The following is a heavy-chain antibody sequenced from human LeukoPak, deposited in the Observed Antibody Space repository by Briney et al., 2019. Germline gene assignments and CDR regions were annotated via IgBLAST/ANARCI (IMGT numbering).Heavy chain of an antibody. CDR3: AREVGGSAFDI. CDR1: GFTVSSNY. CDR2: IYSGGST. V-gene: IGHV3-53*04. J-gene: IGHJ3*02. D-gene: IGHD3-16*01. Sequence: GGSLRLSCAASGFTVSSNYMSWVRQAPGKGLEWVSIIYSGGSTYYADSVKGRFTISRHNSKNTLYLQMNSLRAEDTAVYYCAREVGGSAFDIWGQGTMVTISS.